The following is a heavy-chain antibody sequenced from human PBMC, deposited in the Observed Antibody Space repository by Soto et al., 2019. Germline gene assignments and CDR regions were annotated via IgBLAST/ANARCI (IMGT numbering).Heavy chain of an antibody. D-gene: IGHD6-13*01. CDR1: GFTFSSYG. CDR3: ATNLPPIAAAGTVFDY. V-gene: IGHV3-30*03. J-gene: IGHJ4*02. CDR2: ISYDGSKK. Sequence: QVQLVESGGGVVQPGRSLRLSCAASGFTFSSYGMHWVRQAPGKGLEWVAVISYDGSKKYYADSVKGRFTISRDNSKNTLYLQMNSLRAEDTAVYYCATNLPPIAAAGTVFDYWGQGTLVTVSS.